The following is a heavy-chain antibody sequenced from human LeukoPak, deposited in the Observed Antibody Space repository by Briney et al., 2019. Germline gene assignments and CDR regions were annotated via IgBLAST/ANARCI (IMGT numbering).Heavy chain of an antibody. CDR1: GGTFSSYA. CDR3: ARESPNIGIAAAGPFDP. Sequence: ASVKVSCKASGGTFSSYAISWVRQAPGQGLEWMGGIIPIFGTANYAQKFQGRVTITADESTSTAYLELSSLRSEDTAVYYCARESPNIGIAAAGPFDPWGQGTLVTVSS. CDR2: IIPIFGTA. J-gene: IGHJ5*02. D-gene: IGHD6-13*01. V-gene: IGHV1-69*13.